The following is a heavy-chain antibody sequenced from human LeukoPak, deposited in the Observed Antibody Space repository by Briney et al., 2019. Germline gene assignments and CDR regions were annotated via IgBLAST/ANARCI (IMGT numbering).Heavy chain of an antibody. V-gene: IGHV3-30*04. CDR1: GVTFSSYA. J-gene: IGHJ4*02. Sequence: PGGSLRLSCAASGVTFSSYAMHWVRQAPGKGLEWVAVISYDGSNKYYADSVTGRFTISRDNYKNTLYLQMNSLRAEDTAVYYCARDGSYEAPWYYFDYWGQGTLVTVSS. CDR2: ISYDGSNK. CDR3: ARDGSYEAPWYYFDY. D-gene: IGHD3-10*01.